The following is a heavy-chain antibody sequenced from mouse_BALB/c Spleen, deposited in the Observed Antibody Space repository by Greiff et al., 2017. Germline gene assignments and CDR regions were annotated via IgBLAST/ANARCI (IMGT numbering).Heavy chain of an antibody. D-gene: IGHD1-1*01. CDR1: GFSLTGYG. J-gene: IGHJ4*01. CDR2: IWGDGST. V-gene: IGHV2-6-7*01. Sequence: VQLVESGPGLVAPSQSLSITCTVSGFSLTGYGVNWVRQPPGKGLEWLGMIWGDGSTDYNSALKSRLSISKDNSKSQVFLKMNSLQTDDTARYYCARGFITTVVAPYYYAMDYWGQGTSVTVSS. CDR3: ARGFITTVVAPYYYAMDY.